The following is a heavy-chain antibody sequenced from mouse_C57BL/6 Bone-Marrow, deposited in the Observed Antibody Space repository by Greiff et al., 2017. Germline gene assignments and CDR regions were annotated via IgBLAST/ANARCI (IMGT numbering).Heavy chain of an antibody. V-gene: IGHV3-6*01. CDR3: ARSGRPWFAY. D-gene: IGHD1-1*01. CDR1: GYSITSGYY. J-gene: IGHJ3*01. CDR2: ISYDGSN. Sequence: VQLQQSGPGLVKPSQSLSLTCSVTGYSITSGYYWNWIRQFPGNKLEWMGYISYDGSNNYNPSLKNRISITRDTSKNQFFLKLNSVTTEDTATYYCARSGRPWFAYWGQGTLVTVSA.